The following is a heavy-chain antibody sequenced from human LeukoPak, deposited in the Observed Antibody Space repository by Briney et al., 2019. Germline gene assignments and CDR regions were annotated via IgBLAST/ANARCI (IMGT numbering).Heavy chain of an antibody. J-gene: IGHJ4*02. CDR3: ASLGELFYYFDY. CDR1: GFTFSSYA. D-gene: IGHD3-10*01. V-gene: IGHV3-30*04. CDR2: ISYDGSNK. Sequence: PGGSLRLSCAASGFTFSSYAMHWVRQAPGKGLEWVAVISYDGSNKYYADSVKGRFTISRDNSKNTLYLQMNSLRAEDTAVYYCASLGELFYYFDYWGQGTLVTVSS.